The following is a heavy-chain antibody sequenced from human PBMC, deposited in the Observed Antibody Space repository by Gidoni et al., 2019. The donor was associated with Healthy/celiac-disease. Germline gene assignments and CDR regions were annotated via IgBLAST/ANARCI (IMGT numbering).Heavy chain of an antibody. CDR2: IYPGGSDT. Sequence: EVQLVQSGAEVKKPGESLKIYCKGSGYSFTSYWIGWVRQMPGKGREWMGIIYPGGSDTSYSPSFQGQFTLSADKSISTAYLQWSSLKASDTAMYYCASRGGFDAFDILGQGTIVTVSS. J-gene: IGHJ3*02. CDR3: ASRGGFDAFDI. CDR1: GYSFTSYW. V-gene: IGHV5-51*01. D-gene: IGHD3-16*01.